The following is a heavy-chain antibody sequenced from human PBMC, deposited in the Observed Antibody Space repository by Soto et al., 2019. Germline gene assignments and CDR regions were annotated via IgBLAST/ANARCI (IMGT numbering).Heavy chain of an antibody. Sequence: GESLKISCKGSGYNFTKYWIGWVRQMPGKGPEWMGIIYPGDSDTRYSPSFQGQVIISADKSISTAYLQWSSLKASDTAMYYCARRASGYCSSGSCWYFDLWGRGTLVTVSS. J-gene: IGHJ2*01. D-gene: IGHD2-15*01. CDR1: GYNFTKYW. V-gene: IGHV5-51*01. CDR2: IYPGDSDT. CDR3: ARRASGYCSSGSCWYFDL.